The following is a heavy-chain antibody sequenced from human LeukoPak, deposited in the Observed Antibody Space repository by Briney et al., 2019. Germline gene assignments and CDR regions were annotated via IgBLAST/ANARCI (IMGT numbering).Heavy chain of an antibody. CDR2: INPSGGST. Sequence: GASVKVSCKASGYTFTSYYMHWVRQAPGQGLEWMGIINPSGGSTSYAQKFQGRVTMTRDTSTSTVYMELSSLRSEDTAVYYCARDGPGDIVVVPAVPFDPWGQGTLVTVSS. J-gene: IGHJ5*02. D-gene: IGHD2-2*01. CDR3: ARDGPGDIVVVPAVPFDP. CDR1: GYTFTSYY. V-gene: IGHV1-46*01.